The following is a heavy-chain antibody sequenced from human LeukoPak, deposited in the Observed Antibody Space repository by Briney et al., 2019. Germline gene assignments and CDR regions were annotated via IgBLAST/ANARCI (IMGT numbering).Heavy chain of an antibody. Sequence: GGSLRLSCAASRFSFSSYWMTWVRQAPGKGLEWVSYISSSSSTIYYADSVKGRFTISRDNAKNSLYLQMNSLRAEDTAVYYCARSSRELGGYAPWELMPPFDYWGQGTLVTVSS. V-gene: IGHV3-48*01. CDR3: ARSSRELGGYAPWELMPPFDY. CDR1: RFSFSSYW. CDR2: ISSSSSTI. D-gene: IGHD1-7*01. J-gene: IGHJ4*02.